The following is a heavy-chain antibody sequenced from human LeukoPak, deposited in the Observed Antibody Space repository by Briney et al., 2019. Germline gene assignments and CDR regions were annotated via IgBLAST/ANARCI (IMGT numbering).Heavy chain of an antibody. CDR2: IYYSGST. CDR3: ARGEKWFGELLAYFDY. D-gene: IGHD3-10*01. Sequence: SETLSLTCTVSGGSISSYYWSWIRQPPGKGLEWIGYIYYSGSTNYNPSLKSRVTISVDTSKNQFSLKLSSVTAADTAVYYCARGEKWFGELLAYFDYWGQGTLVTVSS. CDR1: GGSISSYY. V-gene: IGHV4-59*12. J-gene: IGHJ4*02.